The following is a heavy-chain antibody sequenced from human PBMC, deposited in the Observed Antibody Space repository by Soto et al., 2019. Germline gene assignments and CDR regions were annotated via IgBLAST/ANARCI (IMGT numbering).Heavy chain of an antibody. CDR2: IKSKTDGGTT. CDR3: TTDLGRYDIVVVPAAMTTMGY. J-gene: IGHJ4*02. D-gene: IGHD2-2*01. CDR1: GFTFSNAW. Sequence: EVQLVESGGGLVKPGGSLRLSCAASGFTFSNAWMNWVRQAPGKGLEWVGRIKSKTDGGTTDYAAPVKGRFTISRDDSKNTLYLQMNSLKTEDTAVYYCTTDLGRYDIVVVPAAMTTMGYWGQGTLVTVSS. V-gene: IGHV3-15*07.